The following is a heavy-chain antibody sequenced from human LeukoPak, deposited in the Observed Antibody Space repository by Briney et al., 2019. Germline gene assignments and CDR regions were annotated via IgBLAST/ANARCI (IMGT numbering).Heavy chain of an antibody. V-gene: IGHV3-74*01. CDR3: AREPTSSYYDSSGWPDY. Sequence: GGSLRLSCAASGFTFSSYWMHWVRQAPGKGLLWVSRINTDGSNTIYADSVKGRFTTSRDNAKSTLYLQMNSLRAEDTAVYYCAREPTSSYYDSSGWPDYWGQGTLVTVSS. CDR1: GFTFSSYW. D-gene: IGHD3-22*01. CDR2: INTDGSNT. J-gene: IGHJ4*02.